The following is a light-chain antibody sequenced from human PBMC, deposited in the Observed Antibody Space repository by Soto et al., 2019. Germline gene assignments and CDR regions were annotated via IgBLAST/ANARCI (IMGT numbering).Light chain of an antibody. CDR3: SSLTRSDTWV. CDR1: ISDVGSYNR. CDR2: EVS. V-gene: IGLV2-14*02. Sequence: QSVLTQPASVSGSPGQSITISCTGGISDVGSYNRVSWYRQHPGKAPQLMIYEVSNRPSGVSNRFSGSKSGNTASLTISGLQAEDEADYFCSSLTRSDTWVIGGGTKVNVL. J-gene: IGLJ3*02.